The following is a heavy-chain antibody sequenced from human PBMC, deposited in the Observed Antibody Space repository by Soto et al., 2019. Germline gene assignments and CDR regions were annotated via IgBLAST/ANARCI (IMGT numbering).Heavy chain of an antibody. Sequence: SETLSLTCAVYGGSFSGYYWSWIRQPPGKGLEWIGEINHSGSTNYNPSLKSRVTISVDTSKNQFSLKLSSVTAADTAVYYCANKVLEYSSSSNNWFDPWGQGTLVTVSS. V-gene: IGHV4-34*01. CDR1: GGSFSGYY. CDR3: ANKVLEYSSSSNNWFDP. J-gene: IGHJ5*02. CDR2: INHSGST. D-gene: IGHD6-6*01.